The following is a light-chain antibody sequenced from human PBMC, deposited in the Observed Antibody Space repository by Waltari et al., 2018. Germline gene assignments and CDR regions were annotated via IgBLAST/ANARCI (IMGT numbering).Light chain of an antibody. Sequence: AIRITQSPSSFSASTGDRVTITCRGSQGISSYLAWYQQKPGRVPKLLMSAASTLHSGVPSRFTGSGSGTDFTLTINCLQSDDFATYYCQQYYTYPRTFGQGTKVEIK. CDR2: AAS. J-gene: IGKJ1*01. V-gene: IGKV1-8*01. CDR3: QQYYTYPRT. CDR1: QGISSY.